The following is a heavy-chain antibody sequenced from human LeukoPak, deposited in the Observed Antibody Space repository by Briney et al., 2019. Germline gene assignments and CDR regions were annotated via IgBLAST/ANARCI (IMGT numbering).Heavy chain of an antibody. CDR1: GYTFTDYY. CDR3: ARDLTRYDYSNSGPVDY. V-gene: IGHV1-2*02. J-gene: IGHJ4*02. D-gene: IGHD4-11*01. Sequence: ASVKVSCKASGYTFTDYYIHWVRQAPGQGLEWMGWINPNSGGTNYAQKLQGRVTMTTDTSTSTAYMELRSLRSDDTAVYYCARDLTRYDYSNSGPVDYWGQGTLVTVSS. CDR2: INPNSGGT.